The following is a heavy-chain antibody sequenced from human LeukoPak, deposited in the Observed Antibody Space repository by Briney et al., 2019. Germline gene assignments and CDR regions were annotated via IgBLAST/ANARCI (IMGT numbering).Heavy chain of an antibody. J-gene: IGHJ3*02. CDR1: GGSISSSSYF. V-gene: IGHV4-39*01. CDR3: ARHGNDILTGYYSGAFDI. CDR2: IFYSGST. Sequence: SETLSLTCTVSGGSISSSSYFWGWIRQPPGKGLEWIGSIFYSGSTYYNPSLKSRVTISVDTSKNQFSLKLSSVTAADTAVYYCARHGNDILTGYYSGAFDIWGQGTMVTVSS. D-gene: IGHD3-9*01.